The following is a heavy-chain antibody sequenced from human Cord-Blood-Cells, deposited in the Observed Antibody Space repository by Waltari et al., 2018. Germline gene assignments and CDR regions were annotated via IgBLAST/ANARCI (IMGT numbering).Heavy chain of an antibody. Sequence: QMQLVQSGPEVKKPGTSVKVSCKASGFTFTSSAVQWVRQARGQRLAWIGWIVVGSGNANYAQKFQERVTITRDMSTSTAYMELSSLRSEDTAVYYCAAIKVDTAMGHAFDIWGQGTMVTVSS. V-gene: IGHV1-58*01. CDR2: IVVGSGNA. J-gene: IGHJ3*02. CDR3: AAIKVDTAMGHAFDI. CDR1: GFTFTSSA. D-gene: IGHD5-18*01.